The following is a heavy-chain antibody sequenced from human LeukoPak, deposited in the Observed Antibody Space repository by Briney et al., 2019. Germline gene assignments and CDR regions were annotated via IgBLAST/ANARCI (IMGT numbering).Heavy chain of an antibody. D-gene: IGHD4-17*01. CDR1: GFTFSGYY. V-gene: IGHV3-11*04. CDR2: ISSSGSTI. J-gene: IGHJ4*02. Sequence: PGGSLRLSCAASGFTFSGYYMSWIRQAPGKGLEWVSYISSSGSTIYYADSVKGRFTISRDNAKNSLYLQMNSLRAEDTAVYYCEAVTTGAVIDYWGQGTLVTVSS. CDR3: EAVTTGAVIDY.